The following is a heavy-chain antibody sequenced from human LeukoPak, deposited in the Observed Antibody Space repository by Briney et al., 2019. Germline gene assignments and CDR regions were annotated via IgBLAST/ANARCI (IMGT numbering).Heavy chain of an antibody. CDR3: AKYERQLKTHYYYYMDV. CDR2: ISGSGGST. CDR1: GFTFSSYA. Sequence: GGSLRPSCAASGFTFSSYAMSWVRQAPGKGLEWVSAISGSGGSTYYADSVKGRFTISRDNSKNTLYLQMNSLRAEDTAVYYCAKYERQLKTHYYYYMDVWGKGTTVTVSS. D-gene: IGHD1-1*01. J-gene: IGHJ6*03. V-gene: IGHV3-23*01.